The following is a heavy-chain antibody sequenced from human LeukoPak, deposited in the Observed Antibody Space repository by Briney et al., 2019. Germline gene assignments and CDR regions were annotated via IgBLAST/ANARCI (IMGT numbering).Heavy chain of an antibody. CDR2: IYYSGST. CDR1: GGSISSYY. Sequence: SETLSLTCTVSGGSISSYYWSWIRQPPGKGLEWIGYIYYSGSTNYNPSLKSRVTISVDTSKNQFSLKLSSVTAADTAVYYCAREGVYCSGGSCYRHAYDIWGQGTMVTVSS. V-gene: IGHV4-59*01. J-gene: IGHJ3*02. D-gene: IGHD2-15*01. CDR3: AREGVYCSGGSCYRHAYDI.